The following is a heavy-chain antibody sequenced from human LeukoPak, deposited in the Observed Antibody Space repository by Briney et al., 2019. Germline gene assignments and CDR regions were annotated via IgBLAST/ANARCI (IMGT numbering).Heavy chain of an antibody. CDR1: GDSVSNNGAS. V-gene: IGHV6-1*01. J-gene: IGHJ5*02. Sequence: SQTLSLTCAISGDSVSNNGASWNWIRQSPSRGLEWLGRTYYRTRWYFDYAVSVRSRATINPDTSKNQFSLQLYSVTPEDTAVYYCARGGAGWYVSVFDPWGQGTLVTVSS. CDR2: TYYRTRWYF. D-gene: IGHD6-19*01. CDR3: ARGGAGWYVSVFDP.